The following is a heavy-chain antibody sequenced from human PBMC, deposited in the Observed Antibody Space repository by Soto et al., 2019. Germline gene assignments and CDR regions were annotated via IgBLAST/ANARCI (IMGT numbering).Heavy chain of an antibody. CDR3: ARDAAGTGAYYYGMDV. D-gene: IGHD1-1*01. CDR2: LVPIFGTI. Sequence: QVQLVQSGAEVKKPGSSVKVSCKASGGTFSSYAISWVRQAPGKGLEWMGGLVPIFGTINYAQKFQGRVTIIADESSSTAYMELSSLKSEDTAVYYCARDAAGTGAYYYGMDVWGQGTTVTVSS. J-gene: IGHJ6*02. CDR1: GGTFSSYA. V-gene: IGHV1-69*01.